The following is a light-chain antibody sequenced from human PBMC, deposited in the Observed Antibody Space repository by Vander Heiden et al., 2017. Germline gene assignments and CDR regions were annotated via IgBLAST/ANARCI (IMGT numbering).Light chain of an antibody. CDR1: SSNIGTNT. V-gene: IGLV1-44*01. Sequence: QAVLTQPPSLSGTPGQRVTISCSGSSSNIGTNTVNWYQQLPGTAPNLLIYSNNGRPSGVPDRFSGSKSGTSASLAISGLQSEDETAYYCAAWDDSLNGPVFGGGTKLTVL. CDR2: SNN. CDR3: AAWDDSLNGPV. J-gene: IGLJ2*01.